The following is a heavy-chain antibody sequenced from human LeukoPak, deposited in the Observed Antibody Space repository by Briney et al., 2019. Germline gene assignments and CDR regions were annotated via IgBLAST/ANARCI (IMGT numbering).Heavy chain of an antibody. CDR3: AREVGATISLVHAFDI. CDR1: GFTFSSYA. V-gene: IGHV3-30-3*01. J-gene: IGHJ3*02. CDR2: ISYDGSNK. Sequence: HPGGSLRLSCAASGFTFSSYAMHWVRQAPGKGLEWVAVISYDGSNKYYADSVKGRFTISRDNSKNTLYLQMNSLRAEDTAVYYCAREVGATISLVHAFDIWGQGTMVTVSS. D-gene: IGHD1-26*01.